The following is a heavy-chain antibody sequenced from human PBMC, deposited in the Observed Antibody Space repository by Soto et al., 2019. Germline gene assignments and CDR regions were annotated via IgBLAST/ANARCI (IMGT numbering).Heavy chain of an antibody. J-gene: IGHJ4*02. Sequence: SETLSLTCAVSGGSISSYYWSWIRQPPGKGLEWIGYIYYSGSTNYNPSLKSRVTISVDTSKNQFSLKLSSVTAADTAVYYCARRSIYGGNSFDYWGQGTLVTVSS. D-gene: IGHD4-17*01. V-gene: IGHV4-59*08. CDR1: GGSISSYY. CDR2: IYYSGST. CDR3: ARRSIYGGNSFDY.